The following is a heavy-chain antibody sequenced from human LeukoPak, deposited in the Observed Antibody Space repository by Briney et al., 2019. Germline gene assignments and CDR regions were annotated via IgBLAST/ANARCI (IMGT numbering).Heavy chain of an antibody. J-gene: IGHJ4*02. CDR3: ARESLNGLEDY. CDR2: ISAYNGNT. CDR1: GYTFTSYG. V-gene: IGHV1-18*01. D-gene: IGHD1-1*01. Sequence: GASVKVSCKASGYTFTSYGINWVRQAPGQGLEWMGWISAYNGNTNYAQKLQGRVTMTTDTSTSTAYMELRSLRPDDTAVYYCARESLNGLEDYWGQGTLVTVSS.